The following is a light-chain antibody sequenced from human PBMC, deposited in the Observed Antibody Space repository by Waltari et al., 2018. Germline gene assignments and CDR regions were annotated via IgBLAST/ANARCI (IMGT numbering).Light chain of an antibody. CDR2: DLT. J-gene: IGLJ2*01. CDR3: SSYTGRGTVI. Sequence: QSVLTQPVSVSGSPGQPITISYTGTSSDIGSYSYVSWYQQYPGKAPKLIIYDLTERPSGVSTRFSGSKSGNTASLTISGLQADDEADYFCSSYTGRGTVIFGRGTMLTVL. CDR1: SSDIGSYSY. V-gene: IGLV2-14*01.